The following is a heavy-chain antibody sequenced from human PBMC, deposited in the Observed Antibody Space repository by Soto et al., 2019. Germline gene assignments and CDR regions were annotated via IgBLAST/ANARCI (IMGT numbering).Heavy chain of an antibody. V-gene: IGHV3-23*01. CDR1: GFTFSNYG. CDR3: AKNQWELLH. Sequence: EVQLLESGGGLVQPGGSLRLSCAASGFTFSNYGMSWVRQAPGKGLEWVSSITASSGATYYPDSVKGRFTISRDSSQNTLYLQMNSLRVDDTAIYFCAKNQWELLHWGRGTLVTVSS. CDR2: ITASSGAT. J-gene: IGHJ4*02. D-gene: IGHD1-26*01.